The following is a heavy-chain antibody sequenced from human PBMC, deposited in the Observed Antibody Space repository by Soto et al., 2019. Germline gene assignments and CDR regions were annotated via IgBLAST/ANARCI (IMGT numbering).Heavy chain of an antibody. J-gene: IGHJ3*02. Sequence: SETLSLTCSVSGGSISSYFKNWIRQAPGKGLEWIGCIYDSGDANYNPSLKSRVAISLDTSKNQFSLKLNSVTPADTAVYYCVSSRTAVFGDALDIWALGTMVTVSS. V-gene: IGHV4-59*03. CDR3: VSSRTAVFGDALDI. D-gene: IGHD3-3*01. CDR2: IYDSGDA. CDR1: GGSISSYF.